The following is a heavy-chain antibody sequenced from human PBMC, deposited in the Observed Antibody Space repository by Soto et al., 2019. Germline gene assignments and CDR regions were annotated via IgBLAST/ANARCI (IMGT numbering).Heavy chain of an antibody. Sequence: EVQLLESGGGLVQPGGSLRLSCAASGFTFSSYAMSWVRQAPGKGLEWVSAISGSGGSTYYADSVKGRFTISRDNSKNTLYLQMNSLRAEDTAVYYCAKDPPPSFSITMIVVHKYYFDYWGQGTLVTVSS. D-gene: IGHD3-22*01. CDR2: ISGSGGST. CDR3: AKDPPPSFSITMIVVHKYYFDY. CDR1: GFTFSSYA. J-gene: IGHJ4*02. V-gene: IGHV3-23*01.